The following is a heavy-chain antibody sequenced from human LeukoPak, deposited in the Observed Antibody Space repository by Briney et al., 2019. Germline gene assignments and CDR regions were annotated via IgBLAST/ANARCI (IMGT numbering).Heavy chain of an antibody. CDR2: IYTSGST. CDR1: GGSISSGSYY. Sequence: PSQTLSLTCTVSGGSISSGSYYWSWIRQPAGKGLEWIGRIYTSGSTNYNPSLKSRVTISVDTSKNQFSLKLSSVTAADTAVYYCARGIIGLVTGLNWFDPWGQGTPVTVSS. CDR3: ARGIIGLVTGLNWFDP. D-gene: IGHD3/OR15-3a*01. J-gene: IGHJ5*02. V-gene: IGHV4-61*02.